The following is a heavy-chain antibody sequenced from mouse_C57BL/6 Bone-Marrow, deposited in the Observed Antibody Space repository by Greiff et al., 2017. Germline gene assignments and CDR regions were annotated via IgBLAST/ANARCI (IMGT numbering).Heavy chain of an antibody. CDR1: GFTFSSYA. CDR2: TSDGGSYT. D-gene: IGHD2-3*01. CDR3: ARDNGYYVFDY. Sequence: EVKVVESGGGLVKPGGSLKLSCAASGFTFSSYAMSWVRQTPEKRLEWVATTSDGGSYTYYPDNVKGRFTISRDNAKNNLYLQMSHLKSEDTAMYYCARDNGYYVFDYWGQGTTLTVSS. V-gene: IGHV5-4*01. J-gene: IGHJ2*01.